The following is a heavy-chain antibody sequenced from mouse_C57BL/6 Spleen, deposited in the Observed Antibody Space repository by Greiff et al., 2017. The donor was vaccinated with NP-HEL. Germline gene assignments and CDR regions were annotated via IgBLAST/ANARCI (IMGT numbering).Heavy chain of an antibody. Sequence: EVKLQESGPELVKPGASVKIPCKASGYTFTDYNMDWVKQSHGKSLEWIGDINPNNGGTIYNQKFKGKATLTVDKSSSTAYMELRSLTSEDTAVYYCARSGGSSYDYYAMDYWGQGTSVTVSS. CDR3: ARSGGSSYDYYAMDY. CDR2: INPNNGGT. CDR1: GYTFTDYN. D-gene: IGHD1-1*01. J-gene: IGHJ4*01. V-gene: IGHV1-18*01.